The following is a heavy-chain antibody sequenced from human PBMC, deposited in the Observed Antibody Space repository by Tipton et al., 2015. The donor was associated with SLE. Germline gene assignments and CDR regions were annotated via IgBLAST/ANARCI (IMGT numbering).Heavy chain of an antibody. CDR1: GDSISSSSYY. J-gene: IGHJ4*02. CDR3: ARHRVGATPSFDY. D-gene: IGHD1-26*01. Sequence: TLSLTCIVSGDSISSSSYYWGWIRQPPGKGLEWVGTVYYTGNTFYNPSLKSRVTISVDTSKNHFSLRLTSVTAADTALYYCARHRVGATPSFDYWGQGTLVTVSS. V-gene: IGHV4-39*01. CDR2: VYYTGNT.